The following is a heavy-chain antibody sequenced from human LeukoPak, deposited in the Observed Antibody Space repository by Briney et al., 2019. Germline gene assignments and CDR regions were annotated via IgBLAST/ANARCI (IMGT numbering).Heavy chain of an antibody. D-gene: IGHD1-7*01. V-gene: IGHV4-39*07. CDR3: AREGMNYYFDY. CDR2: IYYSGST. Sequence: SETLSLTCTVSGGSISSSSYYWGWIRQPPGKGLEWIGSIYYSGSTYYNPSLKSRVTISVDTSKNLFSLKLSSVTAADTAVYYCAREGMNYYFDYWGQGTLVTVSS. J-gene: IGHJ4*02. CDR1: GGSISSSSYY.